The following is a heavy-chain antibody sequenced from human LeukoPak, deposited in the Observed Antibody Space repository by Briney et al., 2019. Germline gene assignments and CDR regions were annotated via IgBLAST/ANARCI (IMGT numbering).Heavy chain of an antibody. D-gene: IGHD3-9*01. Sequence: GGSLRLSCAASGFTFSSYAMHWVRQAPGRGLEWVAVISYDGSNKYYADSVKGRFTISRDNSKNTLYLQMNSLRAEDTAVYYCARGVRYFDWLSSSDAFDIWGQGTMVTVSS. CDR2: ISYDGSNK. V-gene: IGHV3-30-3*01. J-gene: IGHJ3*02. CDR3: ARGVRYFDWLSSSDAFDI. CDR1: GFTFSSYA.